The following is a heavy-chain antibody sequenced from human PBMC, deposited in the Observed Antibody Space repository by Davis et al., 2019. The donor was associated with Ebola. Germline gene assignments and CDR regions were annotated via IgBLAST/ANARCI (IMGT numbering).Heavy chain of an antibody. D-gene: IGHD3-10*01. CDR1: GISFSNYG. V-gene: IGHV3-30*18. CDR2: ISPDGSDK. CDR3: ANLGSGSHYEDFDY. Sequence: GGSLRLSCAASGISFSNYGMFWVRQAPGKVMEWVAVISPDGSDKNYADSVRGRFTISRDNSKNTLYLQMNTLRPEDTAVYYCANLGSGSHYEDFDYWGQGTLVTVSS. J-gene: IGHJ4*02.